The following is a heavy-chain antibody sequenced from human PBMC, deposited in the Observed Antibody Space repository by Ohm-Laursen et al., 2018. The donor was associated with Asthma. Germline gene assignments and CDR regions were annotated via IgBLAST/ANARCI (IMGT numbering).Heavy chain of an antibody. D-gene: IGHD4-17*01. CDR3: ARDHAGDYSPYGMDV. CDR2: ISYDGSNK. CDR1: GFTFSSYG. V-gene: IGHV3-30*03. J-gene: IGHJ6*02. Sequence: SLRLSCAASGFTFSSYGMHWVRQAPGKGLEWVAVISYDGSNKYYADSVKGRFTISRDNSKSTLYLQMNSLRAEDTAVYYCARDHAGDYSPYGMDVWGQGTTVTVSS.